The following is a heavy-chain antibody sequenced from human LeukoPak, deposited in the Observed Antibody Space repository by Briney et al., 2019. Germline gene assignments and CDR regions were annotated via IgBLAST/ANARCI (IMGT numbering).Heavy chain of an antibody. CDR2: IYYSGST. V-gene: IGHV4-59*08. CDR1: GGSISSYY. Sequence: SETLSLTCTVSGGSISSYYRSWIRQPPGKGLEWIGYIYYSGSTNYNPSLKSRVTISVDTSKNQFSLKLSSVTAADTAVYYCARGAPPQNWGQGTLVTVSS. CDR3: ARGAPPQN. J-gene: IGHJ4*02.